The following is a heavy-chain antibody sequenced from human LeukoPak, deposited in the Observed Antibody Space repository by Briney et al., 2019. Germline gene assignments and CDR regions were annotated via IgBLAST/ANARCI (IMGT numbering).Heavy chain of an antibody. Sequence: ASVTVSCKASGYTFSDYYIHWVRQAPGQGLEWMGWINPNSGGTNYAQKFQGRVTMTRDTSIRTAYMDLSRLKSDDTAVYYCARGPYSSSYFVTTPWFDPWGQGTLVTVSS. CDR3: ARGPYSSSYFVTTPWFDP. CDR2: INPNSGGT. J-gene: IGHJ5*02. D-gene: IGHD6-13*01. CDR1: GYTFSDYY. V-gene: IGHV1-2*02.